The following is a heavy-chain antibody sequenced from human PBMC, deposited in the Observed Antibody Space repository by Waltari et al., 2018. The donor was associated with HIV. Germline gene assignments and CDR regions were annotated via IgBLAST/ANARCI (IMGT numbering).Heavy chain of an antibody. CDR3: VRDLSPMGKSGWYDS. J-gene: IGHJ1*01. V-gene: IGHV1-18*04. CDR2: IQTYIGNT. CDR1: GFSFTRYC. D-gene: IGHD6-19*01. Sequence: QVRLVKSGAAVKKPGASVKVSCQASGFSFTRYCFSWVRQAHGQGREWMGCIQTYIGNTDSAENFQGRVTMTRDTFKNTIYMELRTLKSDDSAIYFCVRDLSPMGKSGWYDSWGQGTVVTVSS.